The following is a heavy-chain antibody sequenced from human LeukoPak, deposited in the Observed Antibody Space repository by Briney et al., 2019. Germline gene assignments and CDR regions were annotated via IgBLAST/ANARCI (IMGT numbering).Heavy chain of an antibody. V-gene: IGHV1-2*02. Sequence: GASVKVSCKASGYTFTGYYMHWVRQAPGQGLEWMGWINPNSGGTNYAQKFQGRVTMTRDTSIGTAYMELSRLRSDDTAVYYCARDYYGSGTFDPWGQGTLVTVSS. D-gene: IGHD3-10*01. CDR3: ARDYYGSGTFDP. J-gene: IGHJ5*02. CDR1: GYTFTGYY. CDR2: INPNSGGT.